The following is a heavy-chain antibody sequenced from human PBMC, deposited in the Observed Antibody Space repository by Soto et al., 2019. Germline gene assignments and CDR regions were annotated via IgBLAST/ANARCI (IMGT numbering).Heavy chain of an antibody. CDR2: IYYSGST. J-gene: IGHJ3*02. CDR1: GGSISSYY. V-gene: IGHV4-59*01. D-gene: IGHD4-4*01. Sequence: QVQLQESGPGLVKPSETLSLTCTVSGGSISSYYWSWIRQPPVKGLEWIGYIYYSGSTNYNPALKSRVTISVDTSKNQFSLKLSYVTAADTAVYYCARSYLAPTGDAFDIWGQGTMVTVSS. CDR3: ARSYLAPTGDAFDI.